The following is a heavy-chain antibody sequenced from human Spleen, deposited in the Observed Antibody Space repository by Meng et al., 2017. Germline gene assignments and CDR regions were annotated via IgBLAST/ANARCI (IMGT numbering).Heavy chain of an antibody. D-gene: IGHD3-10*01. CDR2: IYTSGNT. CDR1: GGSIRSYY. Sequence: SETLSLTCTVSGGSIRSYYWSWVRQPPGKGLEWIGRIYTSGNTNYNPSLKGRVTISVDTSKNQFSLKLSSVTAADTAVYYCARVLGYGSGSYFTHPLLNTYYYYGMDVCEQAITTVSS. J-gene: IGHJ6*01. V-gene: IGHV4-4*07. CDR3: ARVLGYGSGSYFTHPLLNTYYYYGMDV.